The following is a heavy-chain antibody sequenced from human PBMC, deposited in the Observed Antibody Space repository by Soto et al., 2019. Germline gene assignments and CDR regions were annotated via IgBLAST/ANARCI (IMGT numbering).Heavy chain of an antibody. Sequence: GGSLRLSCAASGFTFSSYGMQWVRQAPGKGLEWVAVISYDGSNKYYADSVKGRFTISRDNSKNTLYLQMNSLRAEDTAVYYCAKGTYSSSWYYYYYYGMDVWGQGTTVTVSS. CDR1: GFTFSSYG. CDR2: ISYDGSNK. J-gene: IGHJ6*02. CDR3: AKGTYSSSWYYYYYYGMDV. V-gene: IGHV3-30*18. D-gene: IGHD6-13*01.